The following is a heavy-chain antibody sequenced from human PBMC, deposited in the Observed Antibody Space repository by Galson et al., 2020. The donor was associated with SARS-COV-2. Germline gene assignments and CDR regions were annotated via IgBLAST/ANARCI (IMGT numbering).Heavy chain of an antibody. CDR3: ARSAVIVPYFQGGMDV. D-gene: IGHD2-21*01. V-gene: IGHV4-61*01. CDR2: LHDTGSS. Sequence: SETLSLTCTVSGGSVSSGSHYWSWIRQPPGKGLEWIAYLHDTGSSNYNPSLKSRVAISSDTSKNQFSLTLNSVTAADTAVYYCARSAVIVPYFQGGMDVWGQGTTVTVS. CDR1: GGSVSSGSHY. J-gene: IGHJ6*02.